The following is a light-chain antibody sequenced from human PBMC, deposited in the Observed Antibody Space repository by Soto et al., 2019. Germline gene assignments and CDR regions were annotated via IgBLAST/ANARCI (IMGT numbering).Light chain of an antibody. J-gene: IGKJ2*01. V-gene: IGKV4-1*01. CDR2: WAS. CDR3: QQYHSVPLT. Sequence: DIVLTQSPDSLAVSLGERATINCKSSQSVLYSSNNKNYLAWYQQKPGQPPKLLMYWASTRESGVPDRFSGSGSGTDFTLPISSLQAEDVAVYSCQQYHSVPLTFGQGTKLEIK. CDR1: QSVLYSSNNKNY.